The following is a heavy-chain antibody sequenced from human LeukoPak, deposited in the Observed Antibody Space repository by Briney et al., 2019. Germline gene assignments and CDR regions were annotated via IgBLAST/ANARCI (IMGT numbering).Heavy chain of an antibody. J-gene: IGHJ6*04. CDR1: GGTFSSYA. V-gene: IGHV1-69*06. Sequence: ASVKVSCKASGGTFSSYAISWVRQAPGQGLEWMGGIIPIFGTANYAQKFQGRVMITADKSTSTAYMELSSLRSEDTAVYYCARGPPLRYCSSTSCSYYYYYYGMDVWGKGTTVTVSS. CDR3: ARGPPLRYCSSTSCSYYYYYYGMDV. D-gene: IGHD2-2*01. CDR2: IIPIFGTA.